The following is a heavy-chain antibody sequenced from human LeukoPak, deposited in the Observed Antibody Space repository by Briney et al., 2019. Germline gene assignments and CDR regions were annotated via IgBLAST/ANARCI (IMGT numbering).Heavy chain of an antibody. CDR3: TREVGYNSFDC. Sequence: GGSLRLSCTASGFIFGDYAMSWVRQAPGKGLEWVGFIRGKAYGATTEYAASVKGRFTISRDDSKSIAYLQMNSLKTEDTAVYYCTREVGYNSFDCWGQGTLVTVSS. CDR2: IRGKAYGATT. V-gene: IGHV3-49*04. D-gene: IGHD5-24*01. J-gene: IGHJ4*02. CDR1: GFIFGDYA.